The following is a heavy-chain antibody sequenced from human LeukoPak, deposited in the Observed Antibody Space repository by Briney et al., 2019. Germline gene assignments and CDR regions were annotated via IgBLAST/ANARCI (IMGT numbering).Heavy chain of an antibody. J-gene: IGHJ4*02. V-gene: IGHV4-34*01. Sequence: SETLSLTCAVYGGSFSGYYWSWIRQPPGKGLEWIGEINHSGSTNYNPSLKSRVTISVDTSKNQFSLKLSSVTAADTAVYYCVRPHYYDSSGYPLWGQGTLVTVSS. CDR3: VRPHYYDSSGYPL. D-gene: IGHD3-22*01. CDR1: GGSFSGYY. CDR2: INHSGST.